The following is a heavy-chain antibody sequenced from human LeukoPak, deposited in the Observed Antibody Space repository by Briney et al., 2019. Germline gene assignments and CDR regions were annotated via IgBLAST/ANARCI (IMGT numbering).Heavy chain of an antibody. CDR3: ARGIMITFGYGPQRPLDY. J-gene: IGHJ4*02. D-gene: IGHD3-16*01. Sequence: PGGSLRLSCAASGFTFSSYSMNWVRQAPGKGLEWVSSISSSSSYIYYADSVKGRFTISRDNAKNSLYLQMNSQRAEDTAVYYCARGIMITFGYGPQRPLDYWGQGTLVTVSS. V-gene: IGHV3-21*01. CDR2: ISSSSSYI. CDR1: GFTFSSYS.